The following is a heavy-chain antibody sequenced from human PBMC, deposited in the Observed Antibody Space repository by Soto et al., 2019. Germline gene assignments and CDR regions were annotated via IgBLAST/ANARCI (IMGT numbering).Heavy chain of an antibody. CDR3: AADLMVRGVPWPPFFDY. D-gene: IGHD3-10*01. J-gene: IGHJ4*02. V-gene: IGHV1-58*01. CDR2: IVVGSGNT. Sequence: ASVKVSCKASGFTFTSSAVQWVRQARGQRLEWIGWIVVGSGNTNYAQKFQERVTITRDMSTSTAYMELSSLRSEDTAVYYCAADLMVRGVPWPPFFDYWGQGTLVTVSS. CDR1: GFTFTSSA.